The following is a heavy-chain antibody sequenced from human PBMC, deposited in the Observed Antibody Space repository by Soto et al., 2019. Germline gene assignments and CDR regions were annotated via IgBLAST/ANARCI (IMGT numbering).Heavy chain of an antibody. Sequence: EVQLVESGGGLIQPGGSLRLSCAASGFTVSSIYMSWVRQAPGKGPEWVSLXXXGGATTYADSVRGRFTISRDDSRSXXXXXXXXXXXXXXXXXXCARGYGRWSFDFWGRGTLVTVSS. CDR1: GFTVSSIY. V-gene: IGHV3-53*01. J-gene: IGHJ4*02. D-gene: IGHD2-15*01. CDR3: ARGYGRWSFDF. CDR2: XXXGGAT.